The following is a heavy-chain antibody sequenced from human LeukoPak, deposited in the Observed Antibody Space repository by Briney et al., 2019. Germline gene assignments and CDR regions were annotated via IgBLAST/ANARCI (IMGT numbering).Heavy chain of an antibody. D-gene: IGHD3-22*01. CDR1: GFTLSSYG. CDR2: LYSGVST. Sequence: RRSLGLPFATSGFTLSSYGIYWGRQGPGKGLEVVSVLYSGVSTYYADSVKGRFTISRDNSKNTLYLQMNSLRAEDTALYYCARDRRYYDSSGYYFHWYFDLWGRGTLVTVSS. CDR3: ARDRRYYDSSGYYFHWYFDL. V-gene: IGHV3-53*01. J-gene: IGHJ2*01.